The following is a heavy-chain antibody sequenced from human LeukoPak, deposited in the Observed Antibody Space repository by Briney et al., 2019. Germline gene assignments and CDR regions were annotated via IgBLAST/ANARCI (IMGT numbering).Heavy chain of an antibody. V-gene: IGHV4-59*01. D-gene: IGHD3-3*01. J-gene: IGHJ6*03. Sequence: SETLSLTCTVSGGSISSYYWSWIRQPPGKGLEWIGYIYYSGSTNYNPSLKSRVTISVDTSKNQFSLKLSSVTAADTAVYYCARAVGFWSGYYWSYYYMDVWGKGTTVTVSS. CDR2: IYYSGST. CDR1: GGSISSYY. CDR3: ARAVGFWSGYYWSYYYMDV.